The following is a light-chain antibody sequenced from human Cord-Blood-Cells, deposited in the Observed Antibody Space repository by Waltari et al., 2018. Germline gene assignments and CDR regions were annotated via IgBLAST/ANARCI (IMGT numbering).Light chain of an antibody. Sequence: DIVMTPSPLSLTVTPGDPASISCRSSQSLLHSNGYNYLDWYLQKPGQSPQLLIYLGSNRASGVPDRFSGSGSGTDFTLKISRVEAEDVGVYYCMQALQTPTFGQGTKVEIK. V-gene: IGKV2-28*01. J-gene: IGKJ1*01. CDR2: LGS. CDR3: MQALQTPT. CDR1: QSLLHSNGYNY.